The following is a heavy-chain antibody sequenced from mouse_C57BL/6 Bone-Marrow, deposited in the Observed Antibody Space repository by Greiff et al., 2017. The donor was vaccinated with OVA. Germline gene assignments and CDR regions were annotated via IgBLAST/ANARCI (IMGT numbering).Heavy chain of an antibody. V-gene: IGHV1-64*01. D-gene: IGHD1-1*01. Sequence: QVQLQQPGAELVKPGASVKLSCKASGYTFTSYWMHWVKQRPGQGLEWIGMIHPNSGSTNYNEKFKSKATLTVDKSSSTAYMQLSSLTSEDSAVDYGAREYTTVVAKDYWGQGTTLTVSS. CDR2: IHPNSGST. CDR1: GYTFTSYW. J-gene: IGHJ2*01. CDR3: AREYTTVVAKDY.